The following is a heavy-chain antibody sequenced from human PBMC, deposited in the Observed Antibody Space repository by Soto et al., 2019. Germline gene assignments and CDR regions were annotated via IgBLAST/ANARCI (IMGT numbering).Heavy chain of an antibody. CDR3: ARGGSSEL. V-gene: IGHV4-4*02. J-gene: IGHJ4*02. CDR1: GGSIVSDKW. D-gene: IGHD6-6*01. CDR2: INHRGST. Sequence: SETLSLTCAVSGGSIVSDKWWSWVRQSPGKGLEWPGEINHRGSTIYNPSLKSRVTISVDTSRNQFYLKVKSVTAADTAVYYCARGGSSELWGQGTLVTVSS.